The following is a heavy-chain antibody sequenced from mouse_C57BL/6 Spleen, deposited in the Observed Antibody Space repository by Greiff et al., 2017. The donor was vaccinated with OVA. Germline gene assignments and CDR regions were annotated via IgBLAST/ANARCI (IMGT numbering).Heavy chain of an antibody. Sequence: VQLQQPGAELVMPGASVKLSCKASGYTFTSYWMPWVKQRPGQGLEWIGEIDPSDSYTNYNQKFKGKSTLTVDKSSSTAYMQLSSLTSEDSAVYYCARGGGLYYAMDYWGQGTSVTVSS. V-gene: IGHV1-69*01. CDR2: IDPSDSYT. CDR3: ARGGGLYYAMDY. J-gene: IGHJ4*01. CDR1: GYTFTSYW. D-gene: IGHD3-3*01.